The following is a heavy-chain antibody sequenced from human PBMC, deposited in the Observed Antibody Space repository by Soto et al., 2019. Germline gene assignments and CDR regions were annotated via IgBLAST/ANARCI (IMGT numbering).Heavy chain of an antibody. CDR1: GFTFSSYA. CDR3: AKDGHGNYYYYMDV. CDR2: ISGSGGST. V-gene: IGHV3-23*01. J-gene: IGHJ6*03. Sequence: GGSLRLSCAASGFTFSSYAMSWVRQAPGKGLEWVSAISGSGGSTYYADSVKGRFTISRDNSKNTLYLQMNSLRAEDTAVYYCAKDGHGNYYYYMDVWGKGTPVTVSS.